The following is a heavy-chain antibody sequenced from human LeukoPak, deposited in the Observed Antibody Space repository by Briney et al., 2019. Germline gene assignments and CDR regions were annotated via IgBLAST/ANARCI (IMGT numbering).Heavy chain of an antibody. J-gene: IGHJ4*02. Sequence: SQTLSLTCAVSGGSISSGGYSWSWIRQPPGKGLEWIGYIYHSGSTYYNPSLKSRVTISVDRSKNRFSLKLSSVTAADTAVYYCARDASGSIDYWGQGTLVTVSS. CDR3: ARDASGSIDY. V-gene: IGHV4-30-2*01. CDR2: IYHSGST. CDR1: GGSISSGGYS. D-gene: IGHD3-22*01.